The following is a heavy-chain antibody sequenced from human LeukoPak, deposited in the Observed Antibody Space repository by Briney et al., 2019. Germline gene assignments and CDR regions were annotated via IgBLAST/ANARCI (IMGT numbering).Heavy chain of an antibody. CDR1: GGSISSGGYY. CDR3: ARAINDFWSGYPGYYFDY. D-gene: IGHD3-3*01. V-gene: IGHV4-31*03. J-gene: IGHJ4*02. Sequence: SQSLSLTCTVSGGSISSGGYYWSWIRQHPGKGLEWIGYIYYSGSTYYNPSLKSRVTISVDTSKSQFSLKLSSVTAADTAVYYCARAINDFWSGYPGYYFDYWGQGTLVTVSS. CDR2: IYYSGST.